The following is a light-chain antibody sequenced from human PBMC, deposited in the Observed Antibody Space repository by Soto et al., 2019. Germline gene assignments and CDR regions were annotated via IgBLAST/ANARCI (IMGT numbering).Light chain of an antibody. J-gene: IGKJ4*01. CDR2: GAS. Sequence: ETVMTQSPASLSVSPGERATLSCRASQSVSANLVWYQQKPGQPPRLLIYGASTRASGTPARFSGSGSGTEFTLTISSLQSEDFAVYYCQQYNNWPPLTFGGGTTGDIK. V-gene: IGKV3-15*01. CDR3: QQYNNWPPLT. CDR1: QSVSAN.